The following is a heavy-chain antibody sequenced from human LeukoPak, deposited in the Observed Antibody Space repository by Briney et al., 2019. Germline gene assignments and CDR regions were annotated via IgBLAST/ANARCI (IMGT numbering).Heavy chain of an antibody. V-gene: IGHV3-33*01. J-gene: IGHJ3*02. CDR1: GFTFSIYG. D-gene: IGHD3-3*01. CDR3: VRDLHHIDFWSGYWPDAFDS. CDR2: IWYDGSNE. Sequence: PGGSLRLSCAAAGFTFSIYGMHRVRQAPGKGLEWVAVIWYDGSNEYYGDSVKGRFIISRDNSRNTLYLHMSSLRAEDTAVYYCVRDLHHIDFWSGYWPDAFDSWGQGTKVFVSS.